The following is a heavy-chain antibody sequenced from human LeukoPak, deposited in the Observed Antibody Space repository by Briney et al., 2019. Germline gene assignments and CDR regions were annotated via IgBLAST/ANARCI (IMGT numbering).Heavy chain of an antibody. J-gene: IGHJ4*02. CDR1: GFTFSRYS. D-gene: IGHD1-1*01. V-gene: IGHV3-21*01. CDR3: AKANTTGGYYFDS. CDR2: ISSSGTYV. Sequence: GGSLRLSCAASGFTFSRYSISWVRQAPGRGLEWVSSISSSGTYVYYADSVKGRFTISRGNAQISLYLQMNSLRAEDTAVYFCAKANTTGGYYFDSWGQGTLVTVSS.